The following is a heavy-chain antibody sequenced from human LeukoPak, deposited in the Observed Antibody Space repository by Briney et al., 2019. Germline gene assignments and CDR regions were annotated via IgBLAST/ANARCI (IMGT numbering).Heavy chain of an antibody. J-gene: IGHJ6*02. V-gene: IGHV4-30-2*01. Sequence: SQTLSLTCAVSGGSISSGGYSWSWIRQPPGKGLEWIGYIYHSGSTYYNPSLKSRVTISVDTSKNQFSLKLSSVTAADTAVYYCARVVLMVYALRRGMDVWGQGTTVTVSS. CDR3: ARVVLMVYALRRGMDV. CDR2: IYHSGST. CDR1: GGSISSGGYS. D-gene: IGHD2-8*01.